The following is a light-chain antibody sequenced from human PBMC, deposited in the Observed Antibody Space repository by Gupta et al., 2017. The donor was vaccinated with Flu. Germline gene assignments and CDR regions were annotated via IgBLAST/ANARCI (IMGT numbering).Light chain of an antibody. CDR2: KDT. J-gene: IGLJ3*02. CDR1: TLTKQY. Sequence: SYELTQPPSLSVSPAQTARSTCSGDTLTKQYFFWYQQKPGQAPVMVMSKDTERPPGIPERFSGSSTGTTVTLTISAVQEEDGADYYCQSADSSGHYVMFGGGTQLTVL. CDR3: QSADSSGHYVM. V-gene: IGLV3-25*03.